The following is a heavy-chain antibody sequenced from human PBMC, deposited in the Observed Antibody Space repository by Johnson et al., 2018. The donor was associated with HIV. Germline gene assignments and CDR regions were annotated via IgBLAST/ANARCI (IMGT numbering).Heavy chain of an antibody. Sequence: QVQLVESGGGVVQPGRSLRLSCAASGFTFSSYAMHWVRQAPGKGLEWVAVISYDGSNKYYADSVKGRFTISRDNAENTLYLQMNSLRGEDTAVYYCVRGPLTGWARLCGIRGQRTRGTGSS. CDR2: ISYDGSNK. CDR3: VRGPLTGWARLCGI. D-gene: IGHD2-21*01. V-gene: IGHV3-30*04. J-gene: IGHJ3*02. CDR1: GFTFSSYA.